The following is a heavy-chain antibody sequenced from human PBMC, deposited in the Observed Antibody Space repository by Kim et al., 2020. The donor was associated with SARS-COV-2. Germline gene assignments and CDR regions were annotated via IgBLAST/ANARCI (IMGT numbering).Heavy chain of an antibody. D-gene: IGHD6-13*01. CDR3: AKAGYSSSWVSGYVDY. Sequence: VKGRFTNSRDNSKNTLYLQRNSLRAEETAVYYCAKAGYSSSWVSGYVDYWGQGTLVTVSS. J-gene: IGHJ4*02. V-gene: IGHV3-33*06.